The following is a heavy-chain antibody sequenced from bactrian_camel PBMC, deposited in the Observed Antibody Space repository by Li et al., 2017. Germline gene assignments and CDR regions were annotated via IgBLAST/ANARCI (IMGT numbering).Heavy chain of an antibody. Sequence: HVQLVESGGGSVQAGGSLRLSCKASGGRWRSLCMGWYRQVPGKPREGVAALHVGSGRTDYADSVKGRFTISQDNAKNMMYLQMDSLVPTDSAVYYCASGEDYHVRCGEWDWWGQGTQVTVS. D-gene: IGHD5*01. CDR1: GGRWRSLC. CDR2: LHVGSGRT. J-gene: IGHJ4*01. V-gene: IGHV3S54*01. CDR3: ASGEDYHVRCGEWDW.